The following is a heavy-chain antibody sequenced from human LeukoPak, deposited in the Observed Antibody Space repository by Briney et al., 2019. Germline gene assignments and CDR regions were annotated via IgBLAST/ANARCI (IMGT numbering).Heavy chain of an antibody. Sequence: SQTLSLTCAISGDSVSNNNAAWNWIRQSPSRGLEWLGRTYYRSKWYNDYAVSVKSRITINPDTSKNQFSLQLNSVTPEDTAVYYCARDSPYCSSTTSCQPRRPLHPWGQGTLVTVSS. J-gene: IGHJ5*02. D-gene: IGHD2-2*01. CDR1: GDSVSNNNAA. V-gene: IGHV6-1*01. CDR2: TYYRSKWYN. CDR3: ARDSPYCSSTTSCQPRRPLHP.